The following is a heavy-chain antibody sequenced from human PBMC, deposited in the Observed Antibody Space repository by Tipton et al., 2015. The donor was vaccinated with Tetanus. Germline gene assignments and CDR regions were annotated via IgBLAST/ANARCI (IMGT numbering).Heavy chain of an antibody. CDR1: GFSVSNNY. CDR2: IYIGGSI. J-gene: IGHJ4*02. CDR3: TKDVGIVLFDD. D-gene: IGHD2-8*01. Sequence: GSLRLSCAASGFSVSNNYMRWVRQAPGKGLEWVSVIYIGGSIYYTDSVQGRFTISRDNSKNTTYLQMNSLRAEDTAVYYCTKDVGIVLFDDWGQGTLVTFSS. V-gene: IGHV3-53*01.